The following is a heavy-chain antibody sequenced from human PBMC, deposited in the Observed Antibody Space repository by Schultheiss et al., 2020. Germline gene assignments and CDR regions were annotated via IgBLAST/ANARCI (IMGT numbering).Heavy chain of an antibody. CDR2: IYYSGST. Sequence: SQTLSLTCAVSGYSISSGYYWGWIRQPPGKGLEWIGYIYYSGSTNYNPSLKSRVTISVDTSKNQFSLKLSSVTAADTAVYYCARGGRTINTIFGVVTLRGWFDPWGQGTLVTVSS. CDR1: GYSISSGYY. D-gene: IGHD3-3*01. V-gene: IGHV4-38-2*01. CDR3: ARGGRTINTIFGVVTLRGWFDP. J-gene: IGHJ5*02.